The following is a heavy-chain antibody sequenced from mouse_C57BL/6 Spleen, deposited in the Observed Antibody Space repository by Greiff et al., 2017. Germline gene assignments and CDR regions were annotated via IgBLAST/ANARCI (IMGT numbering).Heavy chain of an antibody. CDR2: INYDGSST. V-gene: IGHV5-16*01. D-gene: IGHD1-1*01. CDR3: ARDSSYRYFDV. CDR1: GFTFSDYY. J-gene: IGHJ1*03. Sequence: EVKVEESEGGLVQPGSSMKLSCTASGFTFSDYYMAWVRQVPEKGLEWVANINYDGSSTYYLDSLKSRFIISRDNAKNILYLQMSSPKSEDTATYYCARDSSYRYFDVWGTGTTVTVSS.